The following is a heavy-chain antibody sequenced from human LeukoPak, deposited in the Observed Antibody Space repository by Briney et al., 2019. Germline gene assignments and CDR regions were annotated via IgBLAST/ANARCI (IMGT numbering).Heavy chain of an antibody. CDR2: IYYSGST. V-gene: IGHV4-59*01. J-gene: IGHJ4*02. Sequence: SETLSLTCTVSGGSISRYYWSWIRQPPGKGLEWIGYIYYSGSTNYNPSLKSRVTISVDTSKNQFSLKLSSVTAADTAVYYCARADYGDRRYYFDYWGQGTLVTVSS. CDR3: ARADYGDRRYYFDY. D-gene: IGHD4-17*01. CDR1: GGSISRYY.